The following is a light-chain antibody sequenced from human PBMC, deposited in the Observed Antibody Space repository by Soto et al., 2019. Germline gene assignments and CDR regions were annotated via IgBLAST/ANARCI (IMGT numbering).Light chain of an antibody. CDR3: SSYTSSSTVV. J-gene: IGLJ2*01. CDR2: DVS. CDR1: SSDVGGYNY. Sequence: QSALTQPASVSGSQGQSITISCTGTSSDVGGYNYVSWYQQHPGKAPKLMIYDVSNRPSGVSNRFSGSKSVNTASLTISGLQAEDEADYYCSSYTSSSTVVFGGGTKLTVL. V-gene: IGLV2-14*01.